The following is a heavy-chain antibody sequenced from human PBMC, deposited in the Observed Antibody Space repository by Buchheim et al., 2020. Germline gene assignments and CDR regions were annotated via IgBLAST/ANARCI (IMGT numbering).Heavy chain of an antibody. CDR1: GFTFSSYA. CDR2: IPYDGSNK. Sequence: VQLLESGGGLVQPGGSLRLSCVASGFTFSSYAMSWVRQAPGKGLEWVAVIPYDGSNKYYADSVKGRFTISRDNSKNTLYLQMNSLRAEDTAVYYCAKVAGYCSSTSCYTNYYYYGMDVWGQGTT. CDR3: AKVAGYCSSTSCYTNYYYYGMDV. V-gene: IGHV3-30*18. J-gene: IGHJ6*02. D-gene: IGHD2-2*02.